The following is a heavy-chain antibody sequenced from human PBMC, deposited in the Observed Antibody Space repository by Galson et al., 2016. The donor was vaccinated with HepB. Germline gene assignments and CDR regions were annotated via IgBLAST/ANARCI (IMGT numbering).Heavy chain of an antibody. CDR2: IYYIGST. V-gene: IGHV4-59*01. D-gene: IGHD3-22*01. Sequence: LSLTCSVSGGSISSFYWNWIRQPPGKGLEWIGYIYYIGSTNYNPSLKSRVTISRDTSKNQFSLRLNSVTAADTAVYFCARGYYDSSGSSVLSPFLDSWGQGTLVTVSS. CDR3: ARGYYDSSGSSVLSPFLDS. J-gene: IGHJ4*02. CDR1: GGSISSFY.